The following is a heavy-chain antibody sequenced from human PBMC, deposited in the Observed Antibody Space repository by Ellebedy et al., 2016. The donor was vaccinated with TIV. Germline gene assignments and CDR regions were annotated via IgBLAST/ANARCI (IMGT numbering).Heavy chain of an antibody. CDR1: GFNFGDYS. Sequence: GESLKISCAGSGFNFGDYSMNWVRQAPGKGLEWISYINAGGERIYYADSVKGRFTISRDNARNILYLHMNSLRDEDTAVYYCASRAASWYSDNTWFDPWGQGSPVTVSS. CDR2: INAGGERI. CDR3: ASRAASWYSDNTWFDP. D-gene: IGHD6-13*01. J-gene: IGHJ5*02. V-gene: IGHV3-48*02.